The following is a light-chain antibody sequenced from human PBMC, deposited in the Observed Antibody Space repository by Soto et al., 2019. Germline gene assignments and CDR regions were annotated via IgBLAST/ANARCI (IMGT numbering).Light chain of an antibody. CDR1: QSISSW. V-gene: IGKV1-5*01. CDR3: QKYNSYSRT. CDR2: DAS. J-gene: IGKJ1*01. Sequence: DIQMTQSPSTLSASVGDRVTITCRASQSISSWLAWYQQKPGKAPKLLIYDASSLESGVPSRFSGSGSGTEFTPTIGSLQPDDFATYYCQKYNSYSRTFGQGTKVEIK.